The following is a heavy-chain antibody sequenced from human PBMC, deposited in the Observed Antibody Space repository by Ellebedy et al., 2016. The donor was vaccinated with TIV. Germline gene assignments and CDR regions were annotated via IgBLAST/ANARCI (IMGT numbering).Heavy chain of an antibody. V-gene: IGHV3-48*03. D-gene: IGHD3-10*01. Sequence: PGGSLRLSCAGSGFTFSGSELNWVRQAPGKGLEWVSYISSSGNIIYYADSVKGRFTVSRDNARNSLYLQMNSLRAEDTAVYYCARYDSGTIYWGQGTPVTVSS. CDR2: ISSSGNII. J-gene: IGHJ4*02. CDR3: ARYDSGTIY. CDR1: GFTFSGSE.